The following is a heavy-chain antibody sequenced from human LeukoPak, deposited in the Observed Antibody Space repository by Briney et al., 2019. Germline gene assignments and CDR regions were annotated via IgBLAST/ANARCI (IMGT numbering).Heavy chain of an antibody. CDR1: GGTFSSYA. Sequence: ASVKVSCKASGGTFSSYAISWVRQAPGQGLEWMGGIIPIFGTANYAQKFQGRVTMTRDMSTSTDYMELSRLRSEDTAVYYCARDNSVEDTAWWFDPWGQGTLVTVSS. CDR2: IIPIFGTA. J-gene: IGHJ5*02. CDR3: ARDNSVEDTAWWFDP. V-gene: IGHV1-69*05. D-gene: IGHD4-23*01.